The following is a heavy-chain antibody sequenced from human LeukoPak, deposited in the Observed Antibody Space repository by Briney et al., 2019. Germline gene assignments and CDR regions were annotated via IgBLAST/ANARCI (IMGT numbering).Heavy chain of an antibody. CDR1: GGSISSYY. J-gene: IGHJ4*02. CDR2: IYYSGST. Sequence: SETLSLTCTVSGGSISSYYWSWIRQPPGKGLEWIGYIYYSGSTNYNPSLESRVTISVDTSKNQFSLKLSSVTAADTAVYYCARDRRYYGSGSNTYYFDYWDQGTLVTVSS. CDR3: ARDRRYYGSGSNTYYFDY. V-gene: IGHV4-59*01. D-gene: IGHD3-10*01.